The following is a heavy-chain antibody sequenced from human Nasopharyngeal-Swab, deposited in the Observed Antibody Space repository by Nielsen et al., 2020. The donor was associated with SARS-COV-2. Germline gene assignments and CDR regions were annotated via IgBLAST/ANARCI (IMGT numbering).Heavy chain of an antibody. CDR3: AKDPGDYYGMDV. CDR2: ISWNSGDT. J-gene: IGHJ6*02. Sequence: SLKISCAASGFKFDDYAMHWVRQGPGQGLEWVSGISWNSGDTGYADSVKGRFTISRDDAKNSLYMQMNSLRPEDTALYYCAKDPGDYYGMDVWGQGTTVTVSS. CDR1: GFKFDDYA. V-gene: IGHV3-9*01.